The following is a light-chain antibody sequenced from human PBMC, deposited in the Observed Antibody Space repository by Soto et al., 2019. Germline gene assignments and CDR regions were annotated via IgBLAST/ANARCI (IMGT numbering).Light chain of an antibody. Sequence: SLPTHPPPVPPPPRPRPPTPSTPRISNMGAGYDVHWYQQLPGTAPKLLIYGNSNRPSGVPDRFSGSKSGTSASLAITGLQAEDEADYYCQSYDSSLSGSKVFGTGTKVTVL. J-gene: IGLJ1*01. CDR2: GNS. CDR3: QSYDSSLSGSKV. CDR1: ISNMGAGYD. V-gene: IGLV1-40*01.